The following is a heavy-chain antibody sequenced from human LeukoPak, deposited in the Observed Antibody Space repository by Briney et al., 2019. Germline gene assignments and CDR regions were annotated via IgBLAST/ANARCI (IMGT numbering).Heavy chain of an antibody. Sequence: PRGSLRLSCAASEFTFSDYAMSWVRQAPGKGLEWVSGLNEDGSTTFYADSVQGRFIISRDNSQNIVYPQLSSLRSDDTAVYYCARDDYGDLPFNWFDPWGQGTLVTVSS. D-gene: IGHD4-17*01. CDR1: EFTFSDYA. J-gene: IGHJ5*02. CDR3: ARDDYGDLPFNWFDP. V-gene: IGHV3-23*01. CDR2: LNEDGSTT.